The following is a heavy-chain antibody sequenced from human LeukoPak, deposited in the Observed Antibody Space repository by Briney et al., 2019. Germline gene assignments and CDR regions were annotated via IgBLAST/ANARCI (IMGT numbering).Heavy chain of an antibody. CDR2: ITPIFGTA. D-gene: IGHD3-10*01. CDR1: GGTFSSYA. Sequence: GSSVKVSCKASGGTFSSYAISWVRQAPGQGLEWMGGITPIFGTANYAQKFQGRVTITADESTSTAYMDLSSLRSEDTAVYYCARGGSGSGNYYHPVSGGYWSDPWGQGTLVTVSS. CDR3: ARGGSGSGNYYHPVSGGYWSDP. J-gene: IGHJ5*02. V-gene: IGHV1-69*01.